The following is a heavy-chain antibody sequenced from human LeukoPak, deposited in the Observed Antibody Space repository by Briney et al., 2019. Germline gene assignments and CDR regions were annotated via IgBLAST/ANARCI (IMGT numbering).Heavy chain of an antibody. Sequence: SETLSLTCAVYGGSFSGYYWSWIRQPPGKGLEWIGEINQSGSTNYNPSLKSRVTISVDTSKNQFSLKLSSVTAADTAVYYCARGRGYSGYEVGYWGQGTLVTVSS. CDR1: GGSFSGYY. CDR3: ARGRGYSGYEVGY. J-gene: IGHJ4*02. CDR2: INQSGST. D-gene: IGHD5-12*01. V-gene: IGHV4-34*01.